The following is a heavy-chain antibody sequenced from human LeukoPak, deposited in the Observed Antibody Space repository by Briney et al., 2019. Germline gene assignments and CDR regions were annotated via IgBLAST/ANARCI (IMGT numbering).Heavy chain of an antibody. V-gene: IGHV1-18*01. Sequence: GVSVKVSCKAFGYTFDTSSISWVRQAPGQRLEWMGWISPNNGNTHYAQGVQGRVTMTTDTSRSTAYMELRSLRSDDTAVYYCTRVRNSNNWWGAFDIWGQGTMVTVSS. CDR3: TRVRNSNNWWGAFDI. J-gene: IGHJ3*02. CDR1: GYTFDTSS. CDR2: ISPNNGNT. D-gene: IGHD1-1*01.